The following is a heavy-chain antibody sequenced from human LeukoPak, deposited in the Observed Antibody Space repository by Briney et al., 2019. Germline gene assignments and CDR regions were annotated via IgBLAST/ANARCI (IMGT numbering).Heavy chain of an antibody. CDR3: APRNVYKGYFDN. D-gene: IGHD5-24*01. J-gene: IGHJ4*02. CDR2: FDPEDAER. Sequence: ASVKLSCKVSGYALTELAMRCGRRGPGKGLGWMGSFDPEDAERIYAQKLQGRLIMTEDTSSDTAYLVLNSLRSDDTAVYYCAPRNVYKGYFDNWGQGTLVTVSS. V-gene: IGHV1-24*01. CDR1: GYALTELA.